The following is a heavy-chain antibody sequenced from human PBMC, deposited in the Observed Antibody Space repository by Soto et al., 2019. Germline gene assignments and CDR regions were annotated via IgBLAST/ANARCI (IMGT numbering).Heavy chain of an antibody. Sequence: PGGSLRLSCAASGFTFSSYWMHWVRQAPGKGLVWVSRINSDGSSTSYAGSVKGRFTISRDNAKNTLYLQMNSLRAEDTAVYYCARGSTSSSWPPNWFDPWGQGTLVTVSS. J-gene: IGHJ5*02. D-gene: IGHD6-13*01. CDR3: ARGSTSSSWPPNWFDP. CDR1: GFTFSSYW. CDR2: INSDGSST. V-gene: IGHV3-74*01.